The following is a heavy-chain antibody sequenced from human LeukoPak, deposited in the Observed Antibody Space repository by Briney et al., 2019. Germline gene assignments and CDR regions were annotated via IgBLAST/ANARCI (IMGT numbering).Heavy chain of an antibody. CDR1: GFTFSNAW. V-gene: IGHV3-15*01. CDR3: ARDQPGTYTLSST. Sequence: GGSLRLSCAASGFTFSNAWMSWVRQAPGKGLEWVGRIKSKTDGGTTDYAAPVKGRFTISRDDSKNTLYLQMNSLRFEDTAVYYCARDQPGTYTLSSTWGQGTLVTVSS. D-gene: IGHD6-19*01. CDR2: IKSKTDGGTT. J-gene: IGHJ5*02.